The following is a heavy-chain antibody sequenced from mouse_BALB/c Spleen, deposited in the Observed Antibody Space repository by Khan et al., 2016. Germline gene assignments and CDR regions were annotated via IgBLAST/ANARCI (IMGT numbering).Heavy chain of an antibody. CDR3: ERYGTGTWYAW. CDR2: INTNTGEP. CDR1: GYTFTNYG. Sequence: QIQLVQSGPELKKPGETVKISCKASGYTFTNYGMTWVKQAPGKGLKWMGWINTNTGEPTYAEDFKGRFAFSLETSANTAYLQINNLTNEDTATYFCERYGTGTWYAWGGRGTLVTVSA. V-gene: IGHV9-3*02. J-gene: IGHJ3*01. D-gene: IGHD2-1*01.